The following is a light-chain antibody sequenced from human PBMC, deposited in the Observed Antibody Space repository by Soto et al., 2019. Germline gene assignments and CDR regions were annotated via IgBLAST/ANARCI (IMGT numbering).Light chain of an antibody. J-gene: IGKJ5*01. Sequence: VVMTQSPLYMPLPLGQPASISCRSNHSLVYSDGDTYLNWFQKRPGQYPRSVIYKVSNRDSGVPARFSGSGSGTDFELKISRVEAEDVGVYYCMQGTHWTITFGQGTRREI. CDR2: KVS. V-gene: IGKV2-30*01. CDR3: MQGTHWTIT. CDR1: HSLVYSDGDTY.